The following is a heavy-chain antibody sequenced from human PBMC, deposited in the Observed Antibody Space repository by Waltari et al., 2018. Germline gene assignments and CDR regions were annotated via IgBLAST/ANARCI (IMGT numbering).Heavy chain of an antibody. D-gene: IGHD2-15*01. J-gene: IGHJ4*02. V-gene: IGHV1-2*06. CDR2: INPNSGGT. Sequence: QVQLVQSGAEVKKPGASVKVSCKASGYTFTGYYMHWVRQAPGQGLEWRGRINPNSGGTNDAQKCQGRGTMTRETSISTAYMELSRLRSDDTAVYYCARVGAAEDDYWGQGTLVTVSS. CDR3: ARVGAAEDDY. CDR1: GYTFTGYY.